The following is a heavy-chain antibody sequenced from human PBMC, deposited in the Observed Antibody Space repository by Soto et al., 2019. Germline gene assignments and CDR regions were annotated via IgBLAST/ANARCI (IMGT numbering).Heavy chain of an antibody. D-gene: IGHD2-15*01. J-gene: IGHJ4*02. CDR3: ARNPYCSGGSCYLSLPDY. CDR2: IDPSDSYT. V-gene: IGHV5-10-1*01. CDR1: GYSFTSYW. Sequence: GESLKISCKGSGYSFTSYWISWVRQMPGKGLEWMGRIDPSDSYTNYSPSFQGHVTISADKSISTAYLQWSSLKASDTAMYYCARNPYCSGGSCYLSLPDYWGQGTLVTVSS.